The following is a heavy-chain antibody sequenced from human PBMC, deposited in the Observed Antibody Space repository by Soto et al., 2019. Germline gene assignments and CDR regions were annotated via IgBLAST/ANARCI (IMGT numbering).Heavy chain of an antibody. J-gene: IGHJ4*02. Sequence: GGSLRLSCAASGFTFSSYGMHWVRQAPGKGLEWVAVISYDGSNKYYADSVKGRFTISRDNSKNTLYLQMNSLRAEDTAVYYCAKGGSHRWSVDYWGQGTLVTVS. CDR1: GFTFSSYG. CDR2: ISYDGSNK. V-gene: IGHV3-30*18. D-gene: IGHD1-26*01. CDR3: AKGGSHRWSVDY.